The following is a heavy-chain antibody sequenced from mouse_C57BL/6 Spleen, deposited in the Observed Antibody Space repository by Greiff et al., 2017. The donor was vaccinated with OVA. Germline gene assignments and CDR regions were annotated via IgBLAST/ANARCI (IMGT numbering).Heavy chain of an antibody. D-gene: IGHD1-1*01. CDR2: IDPEDGDT. Sequence: VQLKESGAELVRPGASVKLSCTASGFNIKDYYMHWVKQRPEQGLEWIGRIDPEDGDTEYAPKFQGKATMTADTSSNTAYLQLSSLTSEDTAVYYCTTTTVVPYWYFDVWRTGTTVTVSS. CDR1: GFNIKDYY. CDR3: TTTTVVPYWYFDV. V-gene: IGHV14-1*01. J-gene: IGHJ1*03.